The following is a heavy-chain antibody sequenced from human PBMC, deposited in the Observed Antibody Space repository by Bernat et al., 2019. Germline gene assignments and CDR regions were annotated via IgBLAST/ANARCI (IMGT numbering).Heavy chain of an antibody. J-gene: IGHJ4*02. D-gene: IGHD2-2*01. V-gene: IGHV3-30-3*01. Sequence: QVQLVESGGGVVQPGRSLRLSCAASGFTFSSYAMHWVRQAPGKGLEWVAVISYDGSNKYYADSVKGRFTISRDNSKNTLYLQMNSLRAEDTAVYYCASAAVVVPAGGFDYWGQGTLVTVSS. CDR2: ISYDGSNK. CDR1: GFTFSSYA. CDR3: ASAAVVVPAGGFDY.